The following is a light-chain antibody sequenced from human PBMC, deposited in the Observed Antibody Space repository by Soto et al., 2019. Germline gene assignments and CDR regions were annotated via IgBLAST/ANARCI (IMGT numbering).Light chain of an antibody. CDR1: SSDIGNYNA. CDR2: EVT. CDR3: GSWTTYRPYV. J-gene: IGLJ1*01. Sequence: QSVLTQPASVSGSPGQSITIPCTGTSSDIGNYNAVSWYQQHPGKAPKLIIYEVTNRPSGVSDRFSGSKSGNTGSLTISGLQSEDEADYYCGSWTTYRPYVFATGTKLTVL. V-gene: IGLV2-14*01.